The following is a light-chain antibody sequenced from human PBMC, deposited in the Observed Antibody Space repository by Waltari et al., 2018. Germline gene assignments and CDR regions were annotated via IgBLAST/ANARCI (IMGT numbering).Light chain of an antibody. CDR2: DVA. V-gene: IGLV2-14*01. CDR3: ASYTTTRTVV. Sequence: QSALTQPASVSGSPGQSITISCPGTSSDIGGYNYVSWYQQPPGKAPKLMIFDVARWPSGVSNRFSGSKSGNTASLTISGLQAEDEADYYCASYTTTRTVVFGGGTKVTVL. CDR1: SSDIGGYNY. J-gene: IGLJ2*01.